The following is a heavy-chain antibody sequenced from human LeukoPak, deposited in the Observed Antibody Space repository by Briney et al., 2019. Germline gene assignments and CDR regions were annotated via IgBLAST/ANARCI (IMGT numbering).Heavy chain of an antibody. CDR1: GYTFTSYA. V-gene: IGHV1-3*01. D-gene: IGHD3-10*01. CDR2: INAGNGNT. CDR3: ARPMVRGVRPYYYYGMDV. J-gene: IGHJ6*02. Sequence: ASVTVSCKASGYTFTSYAMHWVRQAPGQRLEWMGWINAGNGNTKYSQKFQGRVTITRDTSASTAYMELSSLRSEDTAVYYCARPMVRGVRPYYYYGMDVWGQGTTVTVSS.